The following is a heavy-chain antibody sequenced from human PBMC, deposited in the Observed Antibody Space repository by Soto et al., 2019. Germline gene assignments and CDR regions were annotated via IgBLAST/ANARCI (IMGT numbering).Heavy chain of an antibody. J-gene: IGHJ6*02. Sequence: GGSLRLSCAASGFTFSSYAMHWVRQAPGKGLEWVAVISYDGSNKYYADSVKGRFTISRDNSKNTPYLQMNSLRAEDTAVYYCARGTYYDFWSGTYLNYYYYGMDVWGQGTTVTVSS. CDR3: ARGTYYDFWSGTYLNYYYYGMDV. CDR2: ISYDGSNK. V-gene: IGHV3-30-3*01. D-gene: IGHD3-3*01. CDR1: GFTFSSYA.